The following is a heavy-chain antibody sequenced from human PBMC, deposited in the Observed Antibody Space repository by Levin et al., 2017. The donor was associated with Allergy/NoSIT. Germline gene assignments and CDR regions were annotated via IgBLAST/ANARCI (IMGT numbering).Heavy chain of an antibody. J-gene: IGHJ5*02. CDR3: ARAPAPPRGYSYGFEGWFDP. CDR2: IIPILGIA. CDR1: GGTFSSYT. D-gene: IGHD5-18*01. V-gene: IGHV1-69*02. Sequence: ASVKVSCKASGGTFSSYTISWVRQAPGQGLEWMGRIIPILGIANYAQKFQGRVTITADKSTSTAYMELSSLRSEDTAVYYCARAPAPPRGYSYGFEGWFDPWGQGTLVTVSS.